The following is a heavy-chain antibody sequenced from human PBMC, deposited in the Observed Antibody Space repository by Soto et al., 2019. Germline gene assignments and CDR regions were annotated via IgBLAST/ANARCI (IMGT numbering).Heavy chain of an antibody. Sequence: PGGSLRLSCAASGFTFSGYWMHWVRQAPGQGLVWVSRVKSDGTITSYADSVRGRFTVSRDNAKNTLFLQMNGLGAEDISVYYCARSDWFYPWGQGTLVPVSS. CDR1: GFTFSGYW. V-gene: IGHV3-74*01. CDR3: ARSDWFYP. J-gene: IGHJ5*02. CDR2: VKSDGTIT.